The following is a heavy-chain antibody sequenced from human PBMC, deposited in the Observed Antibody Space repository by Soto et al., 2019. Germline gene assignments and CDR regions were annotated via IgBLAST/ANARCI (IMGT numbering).Heavy chain of an antibody. J-gene: IGHJ4*02. Sequence: GESLRISCKGSGYRFSSYWIAWVRQMPGKGLEWMGIIYPGDSDTRYSPSFQGQVTISADKSISTAYLQWSSLKASDTAMYYCANYRDNQRPRLDYWGKGTLVIVSS. CDR2: IYPGDSDT. D-gene: IGHD1-26*01. CDR3: ANYRDNQRPRLDY. V-gene: IGHV5-51*01. CDR1: GYRFSSYW.